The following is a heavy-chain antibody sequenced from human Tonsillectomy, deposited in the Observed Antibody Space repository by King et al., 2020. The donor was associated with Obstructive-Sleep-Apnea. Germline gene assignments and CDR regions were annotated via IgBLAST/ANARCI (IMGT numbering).Heavy chain of an antibody. CDR3: ARGSEQMNY. D-gene: IGHD1/OR15-1a*01. CDR2: INPDSGGT. CDR1: GYTFTGFY. V-gene: IGHV1-2*02. Sequence: VQLVQSGAEVKKPGASVKVSCKTFGYTFTGFYIHWVRQAPGQGLEWMGWINPDSGGTDYAQKFQGRVTMTRDTSISTVYMDLSRLTSDDTAVYYCARGSEQMNYWGQGTLVTVSS. J-gene: IGHJ4*02.